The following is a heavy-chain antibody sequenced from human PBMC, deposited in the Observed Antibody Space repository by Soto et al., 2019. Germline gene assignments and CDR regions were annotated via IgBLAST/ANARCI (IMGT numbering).Heavy chain of an antibody. V-gene: IGHV1-69*06. D-gene: IGHD3-22*01. J-gene: IGHJ4*02. CDR1: GGTFISDA. CDR2: VIPMFPKA. CDR3: ARCHSDSSGPGYLDS. Sequence: QVRLVQSEAEVKKAGSSVKVSCKTSGGTFISDAVTWVRQAPGQGLEWMGGVIPMFPKANYAQKFQGRATITADKSTSTVYMELHSLKSDDTALYYCARCHSDSSGPGYLDSWGQGTLVTVTS.